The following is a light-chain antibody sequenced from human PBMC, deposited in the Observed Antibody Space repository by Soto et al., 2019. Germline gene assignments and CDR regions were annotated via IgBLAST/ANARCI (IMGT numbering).Light chain of an antibody. CDR2: AAS. J-gene: IGKJ5*01. CDR3: QQLNNYPIT. Sequence: DIQLTQSPSFLSASVGDRVTITCRASQGISSYLAWYQQKPGKAPKLLIYAASTLQSGVPSRFSGSGSGTELTLTISSLQPEDFATYYCQQLNNYPITFGQGTRLEI. V-gene: IGKV1-9*01. CDR1: QGISSY.